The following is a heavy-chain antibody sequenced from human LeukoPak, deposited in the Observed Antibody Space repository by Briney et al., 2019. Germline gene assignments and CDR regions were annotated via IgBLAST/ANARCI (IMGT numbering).Heavy chain of an antibody. CDR2: IWYDGSNK. V-gene: IGHV3-33*06. CDR1: GFTSSSYG. CDR3: AKGAGSYYNYFDY. J-gene: IGHJ4*02. D-gene: IGHD3-22*01. Sequence: PGGSLRLSCAASGFTSSSYGMHWVRQAPGKGLEWVAIIWYDGSNKYYADSVKGRFTISRDNSKNTLYLQVNSLRAEDTAVYYCAKGAGSYYNYFDYWGQGTLVTVSS.